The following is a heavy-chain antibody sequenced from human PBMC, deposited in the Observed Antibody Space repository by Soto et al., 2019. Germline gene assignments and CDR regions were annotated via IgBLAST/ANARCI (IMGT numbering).Heavy chain of an antibody. J-gene: IGHJ6*02. Sequence: VQLVESGGGLVKPGGSLRLSCAASGFTFSTCSMNWVRQAPGKGLEWVSSISSSSSYIYYADSVKGRFTISRDNAKNSLYLQMNSLRAEDTAVYYCARVVDYYDPYYYYGMDVWGQGTTVTVSS. CDR3: ARVVDYYDPYYYYGMDV. V-gene: IGHV3-21*01. CDR1: GFTFSTCS. D-gene: IGHD3-22*01. CDR2: ISSSSSYI.